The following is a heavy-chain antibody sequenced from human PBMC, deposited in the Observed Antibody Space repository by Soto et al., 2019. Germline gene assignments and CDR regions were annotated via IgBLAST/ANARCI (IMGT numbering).Heavy chain of an antibody. CDR1: GFTFSSYA. Sequence: GGSLRLSCAASGFTFSSYAMSWVRQAPGKGLEWVSAISGSGGSTYYADSVKGRFTISRDNSKNTLYLQMNSLRAEDTAVYYCAKDRIEWQQLVPYYFDYWGQGTLVTVSS. CDR2: ISGSGGST. J-gene: IGHJ4*02. V-gene: IGHV3-23*01. D-gene: IGHD6-13*01. CDR3: AKDRIEWQQLVPYYFDY.